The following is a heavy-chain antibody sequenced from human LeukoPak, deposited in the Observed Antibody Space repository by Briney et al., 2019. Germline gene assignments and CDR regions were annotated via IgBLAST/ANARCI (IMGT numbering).Heavy chain of an antibody. V-gene: IGHV3-30*02. D-gene: IGHD2-21*02. CDR3: AKDGAWSFSD. Sequence: GGSLRLSCVASGLPYIKKSMHWVRQGPGKGLEWVAYIAHHGNDKYYADSVKGRFTISRDNSKRTLYLQLNSLRLDDTAEYYCAKDGAWSFSDWGQGALVTVSS. CDR2: IAHHGNDK. CDR1: GLPYIKKS. J-gene: IGHJ4*02.